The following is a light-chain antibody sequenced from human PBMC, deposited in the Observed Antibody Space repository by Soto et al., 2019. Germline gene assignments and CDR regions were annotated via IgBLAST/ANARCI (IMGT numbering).Light chain of an antibody. Sequence: DIQMTQSPSTLSASVGDRVTITCRASQSISSWLAWYQQKPGKAPKVLIYDASSLESGVPSRFSGSGSGTEFTLTISSLQPDDFATYYCQQYHRYSSFTFGQGTKQEIK. CDR1: QSISSW. CDR3: QQYHRYSSFT. CDR2: DAS. V-gene: IGKV1-5*01. J-gene: IGKJ2*01.